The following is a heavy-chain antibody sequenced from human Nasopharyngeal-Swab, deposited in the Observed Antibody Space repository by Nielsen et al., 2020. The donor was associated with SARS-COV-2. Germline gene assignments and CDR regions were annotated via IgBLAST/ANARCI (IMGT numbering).Heavy chain of an antibody. J-gene: IGHJ4*02. CDR1: GFPFSDSA. Sequence: GGSLEISCAASGFPFSDSAIHWVRQAFGEGVEWVGRVRSKGNNYATAYSASVKGRFIIFRDDPTNTAYLQMNSLKTEDTAMYYCTRCGGGCYSGRDYWGQGTLVTVSS. CDR2: VRSKGNNYAT. D-gene: IGHD2-15*01. CDR3: TRCGGGCYSGRDY. V-gene: IGHV3-73*01.